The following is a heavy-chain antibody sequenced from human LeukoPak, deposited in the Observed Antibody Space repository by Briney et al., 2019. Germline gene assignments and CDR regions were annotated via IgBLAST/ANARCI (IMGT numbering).Heavy chain of an antibody. CDR1: GYTFSNYW. CDR2: IYPGDSNT. CDR3: ARRGSLTSDAVDI. V-gene: IGHV5-51*01. J-gene: IGHJ3*02. Sequence: GESLKISCKASGYTFSNYWVGWVRPMPGKGLEWMGIIYPGDSNTRHSPSFEGQVLISADKSISTVYLHWGSLKASDTAMYFCARRGSLTSDAVDIWGQGTLVSV. D-gene: IGHD3-9*01.